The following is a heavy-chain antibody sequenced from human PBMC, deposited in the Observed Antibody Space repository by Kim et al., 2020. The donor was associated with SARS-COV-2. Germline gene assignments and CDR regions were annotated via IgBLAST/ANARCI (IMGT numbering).Heavy chain of an antibody. V-gene: IGHV4-34*01. Sequence: LKSRVTISVDTSKNQFSLKLSSVTAADTAVYYCARALTYYYGSGSSGFDYWGQGTLVTVSS. D-gene: IGHD3-10*01. J-gene: IGHJ4*02. CDR3: ARALTYYYGSGSSGFDY.